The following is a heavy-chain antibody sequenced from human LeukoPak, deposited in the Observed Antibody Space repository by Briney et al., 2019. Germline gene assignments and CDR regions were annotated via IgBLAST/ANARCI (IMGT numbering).Heavy chain of an antibody. V-gene: IGHV1-2*02. CDR2: INPNSGGT. Sequence: ASVKVSCKASGYTFSNFGISWVRQAPGQGLEWMGWINPNSGGTNYAQKFQGRVTMTRDTSISTAYMELSRLRSDDTAVYYCAREDSSGGVGLGYFDYWGQGTLVTVSS. J-gene: IGHJ4*02. D-gene: IGHD3-22*01. CDR1: GYTFSNFG. CDR3: AREDSSGGVGLGYFDY.